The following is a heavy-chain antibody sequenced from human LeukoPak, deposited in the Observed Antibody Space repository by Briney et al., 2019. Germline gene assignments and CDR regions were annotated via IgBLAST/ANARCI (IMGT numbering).Heavy chain of an antibody. V-gene: IGHV3-21*04. J-gene: IGHJ4*02. Sequence: KPGGSLRLSCAASGFTFSTYNMNWVRQAPGKGLEWVSSISGSSSYIYYADSVKGRFTISRDNAKNSLYLQMNSLRAEDTALYYCARGYCSGGSCQEHTYWGQGTLVTVSS. CDR3: ARGYCSGGSCQEHTY. CDR1: GFTFSTYN. CDR2: ISGSSSYI. D-gene: IGHD2-15*01.